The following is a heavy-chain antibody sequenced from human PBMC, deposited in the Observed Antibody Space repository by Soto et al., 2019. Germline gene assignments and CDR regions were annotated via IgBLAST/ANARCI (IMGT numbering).Heavy chain of an antibody. Sequence: ASVKVSCKASGYTFTGYYMHWVRQAPGQGLEWMGWINPNSGGTNHAQKFQGWVTMTRDTSISTAYMELSRLRSDDTAVYYCARGMYYYGSGSYHGMDVWGQGTTVTVSS. D-gene: IGHD3-10*01. V-gene: IGHV1-2*04. CDR2: INPNSGGT. J-gene: IGHJ6*02. CDR1: GYTFTGYY. CDR3: ARGMYYYGSGSYHGMDV.